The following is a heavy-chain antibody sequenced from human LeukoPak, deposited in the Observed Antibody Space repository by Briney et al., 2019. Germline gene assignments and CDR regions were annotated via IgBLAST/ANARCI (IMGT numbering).Heavy chain of an antibody. CDR1: GCSFTSYW. J-gene: IGHJ6*02. V-gene: IGHV5-51*01. D-gene: IGHD3-10*01. CDR2: IYPGDSDT. CDR3: ARVRITMVRGVISYGMDV. Sequence: GESLKISCKGSGCSFTSYWIGWVRQMPGKGLEWMGIIYPGDSDTRYSPSFQGQVTISADKSISTAYLQWSSLKASDTAMYYCARVRITMVRGVISYGMDVWGQGTTVTVSS.